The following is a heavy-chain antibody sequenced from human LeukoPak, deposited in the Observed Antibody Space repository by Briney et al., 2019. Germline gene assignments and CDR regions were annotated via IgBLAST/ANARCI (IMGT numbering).Heavy chain of an antibody. CDR1: GGSISSGGYY. CDR2: IYHSGST. V-gene: IGHV4-30-2*01. J-gene: IGHJ1*01. Sequence: PSQTLSLTCTVSGGSISSGGYYWSWIRQPPGKGLEWIGYIYHSGSTYYNPSLKSRVTISVDRSKNQFSLKLSSVTAADTAVYYCARDLPRPGRKPAEYFQHWGQGTLVTVSS. CDR3: ARDLPRPGRKPAEYFQH. D-gene: IGHD1-1*01.